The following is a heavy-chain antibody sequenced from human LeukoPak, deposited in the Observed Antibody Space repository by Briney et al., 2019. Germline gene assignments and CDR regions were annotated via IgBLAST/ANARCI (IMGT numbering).Heavy chain of an antibody. Sequence: SETLSLTCTVSSDSISSGGYYWNWIRQHPGKGLDWIGYIYYSGSTYYNPSLKSRVTMSVDTSKNQFSLTVNSVTAADAAVYYCARDSSGSGLAWFDPWGQGTLVTVSS. CDR2: IYYSGST. J-gene: IGHJ5*02. D-gene: IGHD6-19*01. CDR1: SDSISSGGYY. CDR3: ARDSSGSGLAWFDP. V-gene: IGHV4-31*03.